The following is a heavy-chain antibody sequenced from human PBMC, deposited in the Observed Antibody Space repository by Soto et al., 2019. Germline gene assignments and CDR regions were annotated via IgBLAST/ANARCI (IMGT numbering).Heavy chain of an antibody. CDR2: IYYSGST. CDR1: GGSIISYY. J-gene: IGHJ5*02. D-gene: IGHD2-15*01. Sequence: PSETLSLTCTVSGGSIISYYWIWIRQPPGKGLEWIGYIYYSGSTNYNPSLKSRVTISVDTSKNQFSLKLSSVTAADTAVYYCARHDFAGYCSGGSCLPHWFDPWGQGTLVTVSS. V-gene: IGHV4-59*08. CDR3: ARHDFAGYCSGGSCLPHWFDP.